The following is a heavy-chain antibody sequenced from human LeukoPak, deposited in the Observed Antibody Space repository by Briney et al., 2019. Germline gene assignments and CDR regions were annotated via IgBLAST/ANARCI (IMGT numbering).Heavy chain of an antibody. CDR3: ARARGYSGYDWSVDYYYGMDV. J-gene: IGHJ6*02. CDR1: SGSISSGGYS. CDR2: IYHSGST. Sequence: SQTLSLTCAVSSGSISSGGYSWSWIRQPPGKGLEWIGYIYHSGSTYYNPSLKSRVTISVDRSKNQFSLRLSSVTAADTAVYYCARARGYSGYDWSVDYYYGMDVWGQGTTVTVSS. V-gene: IGHV4-30-2*01. D-gene: IGHD5-12*01.